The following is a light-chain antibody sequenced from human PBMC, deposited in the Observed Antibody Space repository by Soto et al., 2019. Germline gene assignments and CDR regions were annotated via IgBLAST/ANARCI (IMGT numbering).Light chain of an antibody. CDR1: QGISSY. V-gene: IGKV1-9*01. CDR3: QQLNNYPRT. J-gene: IGKJ1*01. Sequence: DIQLTQSPSFVSASVGDRVTITCRASQGISSYLAWYQQKPGKAPNLLISGASTLQSGVPSRFSGGGSGTEFTLTITSLQPEDFATYYCQQLNNYPRTFGQGTKVEIK. CDR2: GAS.